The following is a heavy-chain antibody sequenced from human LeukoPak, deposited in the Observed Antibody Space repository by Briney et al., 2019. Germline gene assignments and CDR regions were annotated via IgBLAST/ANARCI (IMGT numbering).Heavy chain of an antibody. CDR1: GFTLSGYS. V-gene: IGHV3-7*01. D-gene: IGHD2-2*02. CDR2: IKQDGTEK. Sequence: GGSLRLSCAASGFTLSGYSMSWVRQAPGKGLEWVANIKQDGTEKYYVDSVKGRFSISRDNAKNSLYLQMNSLRDEDTAVYYCTRGRYNDYWGQGTLVTVSS. CDR3: TRGRYNDY. J-gene: IGHJ4*02.